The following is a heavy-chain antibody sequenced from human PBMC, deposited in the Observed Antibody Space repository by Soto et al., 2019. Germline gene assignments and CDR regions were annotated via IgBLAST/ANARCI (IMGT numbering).Heavy chain of an antibody. D-gene: IGHD2-21*02. CDR2: IYYSGST. V-gene: IGHV4-39*01. Sequence: SETLSLTCTVTGDSINNKDYYWVWMRQPPGKGLEWIGSIYYSGSTYNNPSLKSRVSMSVDTSKNQFSLKLRSVTAADTALSYCARQRTSVVTQAYFDSWGQGSLVTVSS. J-gene: IGHJ4*02. CDR3: ARQRTSVVTQAYFDS. CDR1: GDSINNKDYY.